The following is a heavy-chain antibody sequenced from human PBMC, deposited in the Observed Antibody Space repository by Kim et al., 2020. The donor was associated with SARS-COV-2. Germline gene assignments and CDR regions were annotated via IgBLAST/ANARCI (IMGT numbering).Heavy chain of an antibody. CDR3: ARARLRYFDWLLGRSSWFDP. Sequence: GGSLRLSCAASGFTFSSYWMSWVRQAPGKGLEWVANIKQDGSEKYYVDSVKGRFTISRDNAKNSLYLQMNSLRAEDTAVYYCARARLRYFDWLLGRSSWFDPWGQGTLVTVSS. D-gene: IGHD3-9*01. CDR2: IKQDGSEK. J-gene: IGHJ5*02. V-gene: IGHV3-7*03. CDR1: GFTFSSYW.